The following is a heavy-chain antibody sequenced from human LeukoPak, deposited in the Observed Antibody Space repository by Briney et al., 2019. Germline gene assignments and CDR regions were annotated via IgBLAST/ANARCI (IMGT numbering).Heavy chain of an antibody. Sequence: GGSLRLSCAASGFTFSSYGMHWVRQAPGKGLEWVAVIWYDGSNKYYADSVKGRFTISRDNSKNTLYLQMSSLRAEDTAIYYCARDFRNLGLDVWGQGTTVTVSS. V-gene: IGHV3-33*01. CDR2: IWYDGSNK. CDR3: ARDFRNLGLDV. D-gene: IGHD1-14*01. CDR1: GFTFSSYG. J-gene: IGHJ6*02.